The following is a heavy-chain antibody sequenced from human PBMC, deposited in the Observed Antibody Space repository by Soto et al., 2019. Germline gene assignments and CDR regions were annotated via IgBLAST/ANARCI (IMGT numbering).Heavy chain of an antibody. CDR2: INPNSGGT. CDR1: GYTFTGYY. J-gene: IGHJ4*02. V-gene: IGHV1-2*02. CDR3: ASDVKTGARGRSAYDY. D-gene: IGHD1-26*01. Sequence: ASVKVSCKASGYTFTGYYMHWVRQAPGQGLEWMGWINPNSGGTNYAQKFQGRVTMTRDTSISTAYMELSRLRSDDTAVYYCASDVKTGARGRSAYDYWGRGTLVTVSS.